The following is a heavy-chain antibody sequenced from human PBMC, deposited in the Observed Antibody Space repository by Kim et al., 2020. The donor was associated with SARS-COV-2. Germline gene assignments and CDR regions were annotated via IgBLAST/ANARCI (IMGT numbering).Heavy chain of an antibody. D-gene: IGHD3-22*01. V-gene: IGHV1-69*02. Sequence: FQGRVTITADKSTGTAYMELSSLRSEDTAVYYCATARDYYDSSGFDAFDIWGQGTMVTVSS. CDR3: ATARDYYDSSGFDAFDI. J-gene: IGHJ3*02.